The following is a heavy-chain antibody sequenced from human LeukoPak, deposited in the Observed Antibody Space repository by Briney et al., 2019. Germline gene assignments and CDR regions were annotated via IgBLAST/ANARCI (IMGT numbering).Heavy chain of an antibody. CDR1: GGSISSYY. D-gene: IGHD2/OR15-2a*01. J-gene: IGHJ4*02. CDR3: ARGLLSYYSNLNFDY. CDR2: IYYSGSN. V-gene: IGHV4-59*08. Sequence: KSSETLSLTCTVSGGSISSYYWSWIRQPPGKGLEWIGYIYYSGSNNYNPSLKSRVTISVDTSKNQFSLKLSSVTAADTAVYYCARGLLSYYSNLNFDYWGQGTLVTVSS.